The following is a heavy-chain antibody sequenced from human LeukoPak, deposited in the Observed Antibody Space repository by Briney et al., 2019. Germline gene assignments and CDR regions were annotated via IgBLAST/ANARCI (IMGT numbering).Heavy chain of an antibody. D-gene: IGHD3-9*01. CDR1: GFTFSSYG. J-gene: IGHJ4*02. CDR3: ARDAGRYFDWLGY. Sequence: RGSLRLSCAASGFTFSSYGMHWVRQAPGKGLEWVAVIWYDGSNKYYADSVKGRFTISRDNSKNTLYLQMNSLRAEDTAVYYCARDAGRYFDWLGYWGQGTLVTVSS. CDR2: IWYDGSNK. V-gene: IGHV3-33*01.